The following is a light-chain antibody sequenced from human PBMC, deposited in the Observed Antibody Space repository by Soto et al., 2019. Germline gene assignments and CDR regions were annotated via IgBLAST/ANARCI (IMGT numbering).Light chain of an antibody. J-gene: IGLJ1*01. CDR3: SSYTSSSTHYV. CDR1: SSDGGGYNY. V-gene: IGLV2-14*01. CDR2: DVS. Sequence: QSALTQPASVSGSPGQSITISCTGTSSDGGGYNYVSWYQQHPGKAPKLMIYDVSNRPSGVSNRFSGSKSGNTASLTISGLQPEDEADYYCSSYTSSSTHYVFGPGTKLTVL.